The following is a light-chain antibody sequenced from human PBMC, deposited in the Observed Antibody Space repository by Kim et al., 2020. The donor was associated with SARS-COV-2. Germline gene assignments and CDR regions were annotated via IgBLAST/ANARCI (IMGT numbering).Light chain of an antibody. CDR3: QQYAGSPYT. Sequence: LSLGQSATLSCRASQSVSSGNLAWYQQKPGQAPRLLIYGASSRATDIPDRFSGGGSGTDFTLTINRLEPEDFAVYYCQQYAGSPYTFGQGTKLEIK. CDR1: QSVSSGN. CDR2: GAS. V-gene: IGKV3-20*01. J-gene: IGKJ2*01.